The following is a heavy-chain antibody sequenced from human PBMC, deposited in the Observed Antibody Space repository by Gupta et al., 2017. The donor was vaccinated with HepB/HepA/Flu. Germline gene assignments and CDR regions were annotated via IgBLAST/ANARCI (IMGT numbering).Heavy chain of an antibody. Sequence: VQPGGSLRLSCAGSGFNFSSYAMSWVRQAPGKGLQWRSHVSASGLSTFYADSVKGRLTISRDNSQNTVYLQLFSLRAEDTALYFCARAPHPYNDYYSGMDVWGQGTTVIVSS. CDR1: GFNFSSYA. D-gene: IGHD1-1*01. CDR2: VSASGLST. V-gene: IGHV3-23*01. J-gene: IGHJ6*02. CDR3: ARAPHPYNDYYSGMDV.